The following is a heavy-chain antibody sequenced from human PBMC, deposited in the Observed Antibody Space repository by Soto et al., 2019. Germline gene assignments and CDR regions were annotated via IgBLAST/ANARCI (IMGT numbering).Heavy chain of an antibody. CDR1: GGSISSGGYA. CDR3: ARAPIEGNWFDT. J-gene: IGHJ5*02. CDR2: IYHSGYT. V-gene: IGHV4-30-2*01. Sequence: SETLSLTCTVSGGSISSGGYAWNWIRQAPGKGLERIGYIYHSGYTLYNTFLKGRVTISVDQSTNHFSLNLTSVTAAATAVYYCARAPIEGNWFDTWGRGTLGTVSS.